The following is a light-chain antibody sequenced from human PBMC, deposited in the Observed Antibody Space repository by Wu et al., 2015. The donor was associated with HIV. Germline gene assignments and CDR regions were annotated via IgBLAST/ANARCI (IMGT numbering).Light chain of an antibody. CDR1: QGISSY. J-gene: IGKJ3*01. CDR2: AAS. CDR3: QQLSSYPLT. V-gene: IGKV1-9*01. Sequence: DIQLTQSPSFLSASIGDRVTITCRASQGISSYLVWYQQKPGKAPKLLIYAASTLQSGVPLRFSGSGSGTEFTLTVTSLESDDFATYYCQQLSSYPLTFGPGTKVDIK.